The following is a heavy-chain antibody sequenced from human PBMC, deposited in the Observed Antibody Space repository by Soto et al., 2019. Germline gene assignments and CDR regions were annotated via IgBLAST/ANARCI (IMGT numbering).Heavy chain of an antibody. CDR3: ARYSGSYSRGLDN. D-gene: IGHD1-26*01. Sequence: HPGGSLRLSCAASGFTFSDHYMEWVRQAPGKGLEWVGRIRNKANSYSTEYAASVKGRFTISRDDSMNSLYLQMNSLKTEDTAVFYCARYSGSYSRGLDNWGQGTPVTVSS. CDR1: GFTFSDHY. V-gene: IGHV3-72*01. CDR2: IRNKANSYST. J-gene: IGHJ4*02.